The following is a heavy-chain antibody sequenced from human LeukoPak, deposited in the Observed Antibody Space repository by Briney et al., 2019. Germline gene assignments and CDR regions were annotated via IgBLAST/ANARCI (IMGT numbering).Heavy chain of an antibody. Sequence: ASVKLSCKASGYTFSDYDVNWVRQAPGQGREWMGWMNPTSGDTGYAQTFQGRVTMTRSMSKNTAYMELSRLRSEDTAVYFCARVVMKAFYYYYMDVRGKGTTIIISS. CDR1: GYTFSDYD. CDR3: ARVVMKAFYYYYMDV. J-gene: IGHJ6*03. D-gene: IGHD2-21*01. CDR2: MNPTSGDT. V-gene: IGHV1-8*01.